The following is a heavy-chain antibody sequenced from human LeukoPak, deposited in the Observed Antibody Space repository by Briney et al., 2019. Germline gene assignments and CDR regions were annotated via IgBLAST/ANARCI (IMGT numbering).Heavy chain of an antibody. CDR3: ATENWGKNWFDP. J-gene: IGHJ5*02. CDR1: GYTLTELS. V-gene: IGHV1-24*01. D-gene: IGHD7-27*01. CDR2: FDPEDGER. Sequence: ASVKVSFKVSGYTLTELSMHWVRPAPGKGRGWMGGFDPEDGERIYAQKFQGRVTMTEDTSTDTAYMELSRLRSEDTAVYYCATENWGKNWFDPWGQGTLVTVSS.